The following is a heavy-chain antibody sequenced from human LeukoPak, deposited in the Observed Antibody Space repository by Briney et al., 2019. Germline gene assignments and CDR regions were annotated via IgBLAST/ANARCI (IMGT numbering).Heavy chain of an antibody. CDR3: ARGMWGKAVIFDY. D-gene: IGHD6-19*01. Sequence: PSETLSLTCTVSGGSISSSSYYWGWIRQPPGKGLEWIGSIYYSGSTNYNPSLKSRATISLDASKNQFSLNLNSVTAADTAVYFCARGMWGKAVIFDYWGQGTVVTVSS. CDR1: GGSISSSSYY. J-gene: IGHJ4*02. V-gene: IGHV4-39*07. CDR2: IYYSGST.